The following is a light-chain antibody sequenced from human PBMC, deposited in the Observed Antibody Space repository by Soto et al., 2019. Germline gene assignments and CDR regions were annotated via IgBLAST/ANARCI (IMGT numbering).Light chain of an antibody. J-gene: IGLJ1*01. V-gene: IGLV1-44*01. CDR2: ETD. CDR1: RSNVAINP. Sequence: QSVLTQPPSVSGTPGQRVTISCSGSRSNVAINPVNWYQHLPGAAPRLLIYETDRRSSGVPDRFSASKSGTSASLAISGLTSEDEADYYCEAWDETLDGLYVFGTGTKLTVL. CDR3: EAWDETLDGLYV.